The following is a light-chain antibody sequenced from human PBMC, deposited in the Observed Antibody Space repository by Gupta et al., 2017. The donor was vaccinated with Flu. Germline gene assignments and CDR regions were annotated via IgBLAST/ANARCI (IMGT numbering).Light chain of an antibody. CDR3: LQNSFSPRT. CDR1: RDIRNE. V-gene: IGKV1-6*02. CDR2: TAS. Sequence: AVQMTQSPSSLSASVGDRVTITCRASRDIRNEVGWYQQKPGKAPQLLIFTASSLQSGVPSRFSGSGVGSEFTLTINSLQPEDFATYYCLQNSFSPRTFGQGTTVEV. J-gene: IGKJ1*01.